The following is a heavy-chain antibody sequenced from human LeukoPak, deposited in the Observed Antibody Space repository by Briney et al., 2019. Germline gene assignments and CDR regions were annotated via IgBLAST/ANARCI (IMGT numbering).Heavy chain of an antibody. J-gene: IGHJ4*02. V-gene: IGHV3-48*04. CDR2: ISSSGSTI. Sequence: GGSLRLSCAASGFTFSSYSMNWVRQAPGKGLEWVSYISSSGSTIYYADSVKGRFTISRDNAKNSLYLQMNSLRAEDTAVYYCAIIKGGYVTPTDYWGQGTLVTVSS. CDR1: GFTFSSYS. CDR3: AIIKGGYVTPTDY. D-gene: IGHD5-12*01.